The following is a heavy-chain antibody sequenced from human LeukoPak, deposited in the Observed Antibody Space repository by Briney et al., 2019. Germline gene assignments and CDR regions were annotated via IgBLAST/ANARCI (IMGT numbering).Heavy chain of an antibody. CDR2: IFYSGST. V-gene: IGHV4-39*01. CDR3: ARRQRIGSSGFDY. D-gene: IGHD3-22*01. J-gene: IGHJ4*02. Sequence: PSETLSLTCTVSSGSISTSNYYWGWVRQPPGKALEWIGNIFYSGSTYYSPSLKSRVTISVDTSKNQFSLKLSSVTAADTAVYYCARRQRIGSSGFDYWGQGTLVTVSS. CDR1: SGSISTSNYY.